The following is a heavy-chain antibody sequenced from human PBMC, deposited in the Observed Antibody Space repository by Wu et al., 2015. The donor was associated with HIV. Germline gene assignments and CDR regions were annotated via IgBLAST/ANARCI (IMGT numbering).Heavy chain of an antibody. V-gene: IGHV1-18*01. J-gene: IGHJ2*01. CDR3: ARVQFDPNYYTYFDL. D-gene: IGHD4/OR15-4a*01. CDR1: YILTSYP. Sequence: LVQSGPAAKRPGASVEVSCKASYILTSYPIGWVRQAPGQRLEWMGWMNPRNGYIKPAQRFQGRITMSTTNSAHTAYMELKNLTSDDTAIYFCARVQFDPNYYTYFDLWGRRNSGHCLL. CDR2: MNPRNGYI.